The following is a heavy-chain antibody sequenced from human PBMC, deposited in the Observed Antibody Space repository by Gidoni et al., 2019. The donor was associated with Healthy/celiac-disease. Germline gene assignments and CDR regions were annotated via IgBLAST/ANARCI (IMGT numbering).Heavy chain of an antibody. V-gene: IGHV4-38-2*02. CDR1: DLTTYDS. D-gene: IGHD3-22*01. CDR2: THT. J-gene: IGHJ3*02. Sequence: QVQLQESGPGLVKPSETQLTCLVTDLTTYDSLTISWTRQNGEAVKTHTYYNPSPKSRVTISVDTSKNQFSLKLSSVTAADTAVYYCARDRGLSYYDSSGPRSQAGAFDIWGQGTMVTVSS. CDR3: ARDRGLSYYDSSGPRSQAGAFDI.